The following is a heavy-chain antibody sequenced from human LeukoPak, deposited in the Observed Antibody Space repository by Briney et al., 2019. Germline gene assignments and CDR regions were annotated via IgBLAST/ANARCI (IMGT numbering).Heavy chain of an antibody. D-gene: IGHD4-17*01. CDR1: GFTFSNYD. CDR3: MTDPDGDYDFDY. V-gene: IGHV3-48*01. CDR2: ISIGSHTK. Sequence: GGSLRLSCVTSGFTFSNYDVNWVRQAPGKGLEWVSFISIGSHTKSYADSVKGRFTISRDNAKNSLYLQMNSLSAEDTAVYYCMTDPDGDYDFDYWGQGTRVTVSS. J-gene: IGHJ4*02.